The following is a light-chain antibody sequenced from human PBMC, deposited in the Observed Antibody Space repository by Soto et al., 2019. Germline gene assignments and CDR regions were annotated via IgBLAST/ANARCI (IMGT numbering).Light chain of an antibody. J-gene: IGKJ4*01. Sequence: DLQMTQSPSSVSASVGDTVTITCRASQAVSTWIAWYQQKPGGAPKLLIYAASTLQSGVPSRFSGSGSGTDFTLTIRRLQPEDFATYYCQQGASFPRTFGGGTKGEIK. V-gene: IGKV1-12*01. CDR1: QAVSTW. CDR3: QQGASFPRT. CDR2: AAS.